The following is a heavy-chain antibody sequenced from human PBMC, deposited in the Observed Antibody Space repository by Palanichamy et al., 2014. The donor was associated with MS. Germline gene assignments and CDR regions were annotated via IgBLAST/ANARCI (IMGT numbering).Heavy chain of an antibody. D-gene: IGHD3-22*01. J-gene: IGHJ4*02. V-gene: IGHV3-53*01. CDR2: IYSGGST. Sequence: EVQVVESGGGLIQPGGSLRLSCAASGFTVSSTYMSWVRQAPGKGLEWVSIIYSGGSTKYADSVKGRFTISRDNSKNTLYLQMNYLRAEDTVVYYCARGLNYYDSSGYYWIWGQGTLVTVSS. CDR1: GFTVSSTY. CDR3: ARGLNYYDSSGYYWI.